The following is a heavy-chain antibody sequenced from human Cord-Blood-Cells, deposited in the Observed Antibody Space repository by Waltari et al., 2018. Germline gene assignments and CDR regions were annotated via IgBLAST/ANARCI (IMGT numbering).Heavy chain of an antibody. J-gene: IGHJ4*02. CDR1: GGSFSGYY. CDR3: AKKGYCSGGSCYYFDY. Sequence: QVQLQQWGAGLLKPSETLSLTCAVYGGSFSGYYWRWIRQPPGKGLEWIGEINHNGSTNYNPALKSRVTISVDTSKNQFSLKLSSVTAADTAVYYCAKKGYCSGGSCYYFDYWGQGTLVTVSS. V-gene: IGHV4-34*01. D-gene: IGHD2-15*01. CDR2: INHNGST.